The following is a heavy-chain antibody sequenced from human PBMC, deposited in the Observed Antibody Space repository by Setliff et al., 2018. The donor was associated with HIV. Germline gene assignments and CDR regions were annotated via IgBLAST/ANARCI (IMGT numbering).Heavy chain of an antibody. D-gene: IGHD3-22*01. Sequence: SETLSLTCTVSGGSISSYYWSWIRQPPGKGLEWIGYNYTSGSTNYNPSLKSRVTISVDTSKNQFSLKLSSVTAADTAVYYCARGPGHDSSGYYYDYYYMDVWGKGTTVTVSS. J-gene: IGHJ6*03. V-gene: IGHV4-4*08. CDR1: GGSISSYY. CDR2: NYTSGST. CDR3: ARGPGHDSSGYYYDYYYMDV.